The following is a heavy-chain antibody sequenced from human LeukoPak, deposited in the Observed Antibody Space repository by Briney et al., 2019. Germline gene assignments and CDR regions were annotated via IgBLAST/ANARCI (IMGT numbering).Heavy chain of an antibody. CDR3: ARESYDFWSGYPYFDY. CDR1: GFAFSSYW. Sequence: GGSLRLSRAASGFAFSSYWMSWVRQAPGKGLEWVANIKQDGSEKYYVDSVKGRFTISRDNAKNSLYLQMNSLRAEDTAVYYCARESYDFWSGYPYFDYWGQGTLVTVSS. D-gene: IGHD3-3*01. J-gene: IGHJ4*02. V-gene: IGHV3-7*01. CDR2: IKQDGSEK.